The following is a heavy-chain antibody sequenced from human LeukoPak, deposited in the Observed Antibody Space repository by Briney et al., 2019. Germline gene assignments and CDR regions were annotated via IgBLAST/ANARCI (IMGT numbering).Heavy chain of an antibody. Sequence: ASVKVSCKASGYTFTDYYVHWVRQAPGQGLEWMGRINPKSGGTNYAQKFQGRVTMTRDTSISTAYMELSRLRSDDTAMYYCANSNYYGSGISDYWGQGTLFTVSS. CDR2: INPKSGGT. CDR1: GYTFTDYY. D-gene: IGHD3-10*01. CDR3: ANSNYYGSGISDY. V-gene: IGHV1-2*06. J-gene: IGHJ4*02.